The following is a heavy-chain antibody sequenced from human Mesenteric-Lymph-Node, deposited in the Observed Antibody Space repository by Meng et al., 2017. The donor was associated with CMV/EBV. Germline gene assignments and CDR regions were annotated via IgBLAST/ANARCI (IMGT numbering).Heavy chain of an antibody. CDR3: ASYDPDAEYFQH. J-gene: IGHJ1*01. CDR1: GGSISSYY. D-gene: IGHD3-3*01. V-gene: IGHV4-59*01. CDR2: IYYSGST. Sequence: SETLSLTCTVSGGSISSYYWSWIRQPPGKGLEWIGYIYYSGSTNYKPSLKSRVTISVDTSKNQFSLKLSSVTAADTAVYYCASYDPDAEYFQHWGQGTLVTVSS.